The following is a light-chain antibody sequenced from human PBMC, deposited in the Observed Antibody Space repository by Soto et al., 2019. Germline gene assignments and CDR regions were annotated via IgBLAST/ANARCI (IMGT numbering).Light chain of an antibody. V-gene: IGLV2-11*01. CDR3: CSYAGSDSVV. Sequence: QSVLTQPRSVSGSPGQSVTFSCTGTSSDVGGYNYVSWYQQHPGKAPKLMIYAVAKRPSGVPDRFSGSKSGNTASLPISGLQAEDEADDYCCSYAGSDSVVFGGGTQLTVL. CDR1: SSDVGGYNY. J-gene: IGLJ3*02. CDR2: AVA.